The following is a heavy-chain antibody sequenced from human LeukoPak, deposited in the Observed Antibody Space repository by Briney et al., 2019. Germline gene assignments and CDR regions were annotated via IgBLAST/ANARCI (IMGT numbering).Heavy chain of an antibody. D-gene: IGHD3-10*01. Sequence: EPSETLSLTCTVSGGSLSSGSYYWSWIGQPAGKGLEWIGRIYTSGSTNYNPSLKSRVTISVDTSKNQFSLKLSSVTAADTAVYYCARDAGFMVRGSRRGYDDYYYYMDVWGKGTTVTISS. CDR2: IYTSGST. V-gene: IGHV4-61*02. CDR3: ARDAGFMVRGSRRGYDDYYYYMDV. J-gene: IGHJ6*03. CDR1: GGSLSSGSYY.